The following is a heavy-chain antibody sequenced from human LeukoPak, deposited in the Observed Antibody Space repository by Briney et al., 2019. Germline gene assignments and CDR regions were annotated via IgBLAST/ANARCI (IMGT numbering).Heavy chain of an antibody. D-gene: IGHD2-2*01. CDR2: IYHSGNT. Sequence: SETLSLTCTVSGGSFSSYYWSWIRQPPGKGLEWIGYIYHSGNTNYNPSLESRVTISVDTPMNQFSLRLSSVTAADTAVYYCARGRRTTSFIASYMDVWGKGATVTVSS. V-gene: IGHV4-59*01. J-gene: IGHJ6*03. CDR3: ARGRRTTSFIASYMDV. CDR1: GGSFSSYY.